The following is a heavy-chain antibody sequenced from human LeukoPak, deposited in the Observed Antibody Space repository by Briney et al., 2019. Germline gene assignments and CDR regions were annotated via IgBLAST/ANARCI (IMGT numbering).Heavy chain of an antibody. CDR1: GGSISSGGYY. Sequence: SETLSLTCTVSGGSISSGGYYWNWIRQHPGKGLEWIGHIYYSGSTNYNPSLKSRVTISVDTSKNQFSLKLSSVTAADTAVYYCARVSSGPYDYWGQGTLVTVSS. D-gene: IGHD6-19*01. V-gene: IGHV4-61*08. CDR2: IYYSGST. CDR3: ARVSSGPYDY. J-gene: IGHJ4*02.